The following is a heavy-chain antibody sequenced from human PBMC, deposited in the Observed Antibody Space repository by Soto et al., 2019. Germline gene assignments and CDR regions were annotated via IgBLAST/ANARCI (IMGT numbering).Heavy chain of an antibody. CDR1: GYTFTNYG. J-gene: IGHJ5*02. Sequence: QVQLVQSGAEVKKAGASVKVSCKASGYTFTNYGISWVRQAPGQGLEWMGWISAYDGNTKYAQKLQGRVTMTTDTSTSTAYMELRSLRSNDTAVYYCARGVGSGSYYNQYNWFDPWGQGTPVTVSS. D-gene: IGHD3-10*01. V-gene: IGHV1-18*01. CDR2: ISAYDGNT. CDR3: ARGVGSGSYYNQYNWFDP.